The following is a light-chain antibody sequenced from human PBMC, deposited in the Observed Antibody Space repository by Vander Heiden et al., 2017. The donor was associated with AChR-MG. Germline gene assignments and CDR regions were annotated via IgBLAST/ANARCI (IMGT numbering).Light chain of an antibody. CDR3: QQDGSSPQT. Sequence: EIVLTQSPGTLSLSPGERATLSCRASQSVSSSYLAWYKQKPSQAPRLLIYGASSRATGIPDRFNGSGSGTDFTLTISRLEPEDFAVYYCQQDGSSPQTFGQGTKVEIK. J-gene: IGKJ1*01. CDR1: QSVSSSY. V-gene: IGKV3-20*01. CDR2: GAS.